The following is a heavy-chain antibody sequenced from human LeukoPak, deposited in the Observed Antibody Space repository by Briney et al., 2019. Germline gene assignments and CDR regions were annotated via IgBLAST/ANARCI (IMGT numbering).Heavy chain of an antibody. Sequence: ASVKVSCKASGYTFTSYGISWVRQAPGQGLEGMGWISAYNGNTNYAQKLQGRVTITTDTSTSTAYMELRSLRSDDTAVYYCARAGQQLGLPNEFDPWGQGTLVTVSS. V-gene: IGHV1-18*01. CDR2: ISAYNGNT. D-gene: IGHD6-6*01. CDR3: ARAGQQLGLPNEFDP. J-gene: IGHJ5*02. CDR1: GYTFTSYG.